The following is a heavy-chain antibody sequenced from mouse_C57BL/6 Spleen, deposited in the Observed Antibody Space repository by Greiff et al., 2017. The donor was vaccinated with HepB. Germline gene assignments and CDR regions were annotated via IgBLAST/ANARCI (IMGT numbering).Heavy chain of an antibody. V-gene: IGHV1-53*01. D-gene: IGHD2-2*01. CDR2: INPSNGGT. CDR3: ASGGGYHSWFAY. CDR1: GYTFTSYW. Sequence: QVQLQQPGTELVKPGASVKLSCKASGYTFTSYWMHWVKQRPGQGLEWIGNINPSNGGTNYNEKFKSKATLTVDKSSSTAYMQLSSLTSEDSAVYDCASGGGYHSWFAYWGQGTLVTVSA. J-gene: IGHJ3*01.